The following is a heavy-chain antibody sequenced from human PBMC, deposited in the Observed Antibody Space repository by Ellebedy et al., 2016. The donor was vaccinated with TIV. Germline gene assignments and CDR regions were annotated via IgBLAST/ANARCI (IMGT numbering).Heavy chain of an antibody. V-gene: IGHV1-18*04. J-gene: IGHJ3*02. CDR1: GYTFTSYG. Sequence: ASVKVSXXASGYTFTSYGISWVRQAPGQGLEWMGWISAYNGNTNYAQKLQGRVTITADKSTSTAYMELSSLRSEDTAVYYCAGIVVVPAAMADAFDIWGQGTMVTVSS. D-gene: IGHD2-2*01. CDR2: ISAYNGNT. CDR3: AGIVVVPAAMADAFDI.